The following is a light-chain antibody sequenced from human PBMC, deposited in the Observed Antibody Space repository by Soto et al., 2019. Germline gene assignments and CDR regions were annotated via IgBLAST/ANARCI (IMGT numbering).Light chain of an antibody. CDR3: SSYTSSRTDV. Sequence: QSALTQPSSVSGSPGQSITLSCTGRSSDVGGYNYVSWYQQHPGKAPKLLIYEVSRRPSGVSNRFSGSKSGNTASLTISGLQAADEADYYCSSYTSSRTDVFGTGTKLTVL. V-gene: IGLV2-14*01. CDR2: EVS. J-gene: IGLJ1*01. CDR1: SSDVGGYNY.